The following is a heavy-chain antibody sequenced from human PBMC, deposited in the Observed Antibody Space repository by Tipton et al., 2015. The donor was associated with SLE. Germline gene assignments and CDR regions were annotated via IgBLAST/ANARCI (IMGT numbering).Heavy chain of an antibody. CDR1: GGSISSYY. CDR2: IYTSGST. Sequence: TLSLTCTVSGGSISSYYWSWIRQPPGKGLECIGYIYTSGSTNYNPSLKSRVTISVDTSKNQFSLKLSSVTAADTAVYFCARQRLKYNYFDPWGQGTLVTVSS. D-gene: IGHD1-20*01. CDR3: ARQRLKYNYFDP. J-gene: IGHJ5*02. V-gene: IGHV4-4*09.